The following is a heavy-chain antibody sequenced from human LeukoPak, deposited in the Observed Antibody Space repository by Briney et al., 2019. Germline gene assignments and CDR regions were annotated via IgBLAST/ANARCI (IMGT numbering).Heavy chain of an antibody. CDR1: GFTFSSYA. CDR3: AKGWGGVNRNYFDF. Sequence: GGSLRLSCAASGFTFSSYAMTWVRQAPGKGLEWVSAISGNGGSTYYADSVKGRFTISRDNSKNTLYLQMNSLGVEDTAVYYCAKGWGGVNRNYFDFWGQGTLVTVSS. V-gene: IGHV3-23*01. J-gene: IGHJ4*02. CDR2: ISGNGGST. D-gene: IGHD2-8*01.